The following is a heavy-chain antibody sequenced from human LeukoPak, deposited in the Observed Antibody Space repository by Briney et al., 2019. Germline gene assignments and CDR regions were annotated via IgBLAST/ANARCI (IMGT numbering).Heavy chain of an antibody. CDR2: INTDASST. V-gene: IGHV3-74*01. Sequence: GGSLRLSCAASGFTFSNYWMHWVRQAPGKGLVWVSRINTDASSTSYADAAKGRFTISRDNAKNTLYLQMNSLRAEDTAVYYCARDRGYSHFDYWGQGTLVTVSS. CDR1: GFTFSNYW. D-gene: IGHD3-16*02. J-gene: IGHJ4*02. CDR3: ARDRGYSHFDY.